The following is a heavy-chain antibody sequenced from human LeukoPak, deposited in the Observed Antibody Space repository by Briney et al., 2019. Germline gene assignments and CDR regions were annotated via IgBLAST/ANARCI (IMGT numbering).Heavy chain of an antibody. CDR3: ARDLPATPHENDY. CDR2: INQDGSEK. D-gene: IGHD2-2*01. V-gene: IGHV3-7*01. J-gene: IGHJ4*02. Sequence: GGSLRLSCAASGFTFSSYWMSWVRQAPGKGPEWVANINQDGSEKYYVDSVKGRFTISRDNAKNSLYLQMNSLRAEDTAVYYCARDLPATPHENDYWGQGTLVTVPS. CDR1: GFTFSSYW.